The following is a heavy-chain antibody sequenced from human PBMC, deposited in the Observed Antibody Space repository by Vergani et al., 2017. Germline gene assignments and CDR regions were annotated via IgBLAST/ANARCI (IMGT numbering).Heavy chain of an antibody. J-gene: IGHJ3*02. CDR3: ARAITVTTMGDAFDI. CDR2: IIPIFGTA. Sequence: QVQLVQSGAEVKKPGASVKVSCKASGYTFTSYGISWVRQAPGQGLVWMGGIIPIFGTANYAQKFQGRVTITADESTSTAYMELSSLRSEDTAVYYCARAITVTTMGDAFDIWGQGTMVTVSS. V-gene: IGHV1-69*13. CDR1: GYTFTSYG. D-gene: IGHD4-17*01.